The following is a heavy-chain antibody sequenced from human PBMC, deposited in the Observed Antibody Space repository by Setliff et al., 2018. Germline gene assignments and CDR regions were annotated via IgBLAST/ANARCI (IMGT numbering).Heavy chain of an antibody. D-gene: IGHD3-16*01. Sequence: PSETLSLTCTVSGDSITSGRVYWSWIRQPAGKGLEWIGRIFPTGTTTYNPDLKSRVTMSVDTSKKRFSLMLRSVTAADTALDSCARDPGFRSGTWALDNWGQGTLVTVSS. V-gene: IGHV4-61*02. CDR2: IFPTGTT. J-gene: IGHJ4*02. CDR1: GDSITSGRVY. CDR3: ARDPGFRSGTWALDN.